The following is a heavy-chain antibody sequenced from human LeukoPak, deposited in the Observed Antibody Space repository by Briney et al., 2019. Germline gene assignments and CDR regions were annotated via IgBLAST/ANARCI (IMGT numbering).Heavy chain of an antibody. CDR1: GGSISSYY. V-gene: IGHV4-4*07. Sequence: PSETLSLTCTVSGGSISSYYLSWIRQPAGKGLEWIGRIYTSGSTNYNPSLKSRVTMSVDTSKNQFSLKLSSVTAADTAVYYCARERMTYDFWSGYRREGVDYWAQGTLVTVSS. CDR3: ARERMTYDFWSGYRREGVDY. CDR2: IYTSGST. D-gene: IGHD3-3*01. J-gene: IGHJ4*02.